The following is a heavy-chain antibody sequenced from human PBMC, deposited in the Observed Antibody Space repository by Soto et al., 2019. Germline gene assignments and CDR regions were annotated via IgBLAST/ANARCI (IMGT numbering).Heavy chain of an antibody. Sequence: PGGSLRLSCAASGFTFSSYAMHWVRQAPGKGLEWVAVISYDGSNKYYADSVKGRFTISRDNSKNTLYLQMNSLRAEDTAVYYCASVAKLWGQGTLVTVSS. CDR1: GFTFSSYA. J-gene: IGHJ4*02. CDR2: ISYDGSNK. V-gene: IGHV3-30-3*01. CDR3: ASVAKL.